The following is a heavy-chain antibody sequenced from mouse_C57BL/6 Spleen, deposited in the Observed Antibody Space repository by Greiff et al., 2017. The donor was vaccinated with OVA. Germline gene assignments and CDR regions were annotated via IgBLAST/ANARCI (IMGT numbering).Heavy chain of an antibody. CDR2: ISSGGSYT. CDR3: ASHGSSYVSYFDY. Sequence: EVQGVESGGDLVKPGGSLKLSCAASGFTFSSYGMSWVRQTPDKRLEWVATISSGGSYTYYPDSVKGRFTISRDNAKNTLYLQMSSLKSEDTAMYYCASHGSSYVSYFDYWGQGTTLTVSS. D-gene: IGHD1-1*01. J-gene: IGHJ2*01. CDR1: GFTFSSYG. V-gene: IGHV5-6*01.